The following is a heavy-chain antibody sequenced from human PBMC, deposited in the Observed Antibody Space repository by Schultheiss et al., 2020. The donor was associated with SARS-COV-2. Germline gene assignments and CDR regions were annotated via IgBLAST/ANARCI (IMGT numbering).Heavy chain of an antibody. D-gene: IGHD2-2*01. Sequence: SVKVSCKASGGTFSSYAISWVRQAPGQGLEWMGGIIPIFGTANYAQKFQGRVTMTRDTSTSTVYMELSSLRSEDTAVYYCARDRGACSSTSCYLADYYYYYGMDVWGQGTTVTVSS. J-gene: IGHJ6*02. V-gene: IGHV1-69*05. CDR3: ARDRGACSSTSCYLADYYYYYGMDV. CDR2: IIPIFGTA. CDR1: GGTFSSYA.